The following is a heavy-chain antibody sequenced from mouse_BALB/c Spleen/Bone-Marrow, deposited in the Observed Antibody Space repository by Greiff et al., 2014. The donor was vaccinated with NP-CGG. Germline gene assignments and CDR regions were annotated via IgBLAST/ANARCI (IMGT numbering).Heavy chain of an antibody. J-gene: IGHJ4*01. Sequence: QVQLKQSGPELVRPGVSVKISCKGSGYTFTDYAMHWVKQSHAKGLEWIGVISSYYGNTDYNQKFKDKATMTVDKSSSTAYMELARLTFEDSAIYYCARRGLYGSPYERTAMDYWGQGTSVTVSS. CDR1: GYTFTDYA. CDR3: ARRGLYGSPYERTAMDY. V-gene: IGHV1-67*01. CDR2: ISSYYGNT. D-gene: IGHD1-1*01.